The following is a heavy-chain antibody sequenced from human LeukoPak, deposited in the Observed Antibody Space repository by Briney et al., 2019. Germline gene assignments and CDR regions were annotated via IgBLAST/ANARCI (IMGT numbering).Heavy chain of an antibody. CDR2: ISGSGGST. D-gene: IGHD3-10*01. J-gene: IGHJ6*03. V-gene: IGHV3-23*01. CDR1: GFTFSSYA. Sequence: PGGSLRLSCAASGFTFSSYAMSWVRQAPGKGLEWFSAISGSGGSTYYADSVKGRFTISRDNSKNTLYLQMNSLRAEDTAVYYCAKDFYGSGSYEVYYYYMDVWGKGTTVTVSS. CDR3: AKDFYGSGSYEVYYYYMDV.